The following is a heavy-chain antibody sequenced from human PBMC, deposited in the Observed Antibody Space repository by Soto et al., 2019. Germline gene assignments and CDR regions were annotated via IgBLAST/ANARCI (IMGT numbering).Heavy chain of an antibody. Sequence: QVQLVESGGGVVQPGRSLRLSCAASGFAFHRYGIHWVRQAPGKGLEWVADIWSDGTTRYYADSVKGRFTVSRDDSENTVYLQMDSLRAGDTAVYYCARDGSGGDWRFFDYWGQGTLVTVSS. D-gene: IGHD3-10*01. CDR3: ARDGSGGDWRFFDY. CDR2: IWSDGTTR. CDR1: GFAFHRYG. V-gene: IGHV3-33*01. J-gene: IGHJ4*02.